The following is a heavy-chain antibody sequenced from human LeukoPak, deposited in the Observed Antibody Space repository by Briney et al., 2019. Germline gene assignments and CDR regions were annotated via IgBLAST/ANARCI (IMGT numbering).Heavy chain of an antibody. J-gene: IGHJ4*02. CDR3: TTGPPAMGRPFDY. V-gene: IGHV3-15*01. CDR2: IKSKTDGGTT. Sequence: AGGSPRLSCAASGFTFSNAWMSWVRQAPGKGLEWVGRIKSKTDGGTTDYAAPVKGRFTISRDDSKNTLYLQMNSLKTEDTAVYYCTTGPPAMGRPFDYWGQGTLVTVSS. CDR1: GFTFSNAW. D-gene: IGHD5-18*01.